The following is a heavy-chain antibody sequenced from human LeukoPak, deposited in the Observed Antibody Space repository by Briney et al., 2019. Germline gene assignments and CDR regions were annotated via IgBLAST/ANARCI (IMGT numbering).Heavy chain of an antibody. CDR3: AREDSGVRFFDWLAGVYYFDY. CDR1: GFTFSSYG. Sequence: GRSLRLSCAASGFTFSSYGMHWVRQAPGKGLEWVANIKLDGSEKYYVDSVKGRFTISRDNAKNSLYLQMNSLRVEDTAVYYCAREDSGVRFFDWLAGVYYFDYWGQGTLVTVSS. D-gene: IGHD3-9*01. J-gene: IGHJ4*02. V-gene: IGHV3-7*01. CDR2: IKLDGSEK.